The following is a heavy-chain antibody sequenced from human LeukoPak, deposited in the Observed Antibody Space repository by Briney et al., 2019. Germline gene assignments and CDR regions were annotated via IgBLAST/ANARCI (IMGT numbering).Heavy chain of an antibody. J-gene: IGHJ4*02. D-gene: IGHD6-19*01. CDR2: IKTDGTDP. CDR1: GFTFSSHY. CDR3: VRDKNGWAGDY. V-gene: IGHV3-74*01. Sequence: SGGSLRLSCAASGFTFSSHYMQWVRQAPGKGLVWVSGIKTDGTDPRYADSVKGRFTISRDNAKDTLYLQMISLRAEDTAIYYCVRDKNGWAGDYWGQGTLVTVSS.